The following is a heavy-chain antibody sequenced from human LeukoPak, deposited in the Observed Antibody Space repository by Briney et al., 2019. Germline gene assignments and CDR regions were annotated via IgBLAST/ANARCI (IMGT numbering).Heavy chain of an antibody. CDR2: ISNSGSYI. J-gene: IGHJ4*02. CDR1: GFTFSSYS. CDR3: ARTADYSLYGDFDY. V-gene: IGHV3-21*01. Sequence: GGSLRPSCAASGFTFSSYSMNGARQAPGKGLEWVSSISNSGSYIYYADSLKGRFTISRDNAKNSLYLQMNSLRAEDTAVYYCARTADYSLYGDFDYWGQGTLVTVSS. D-gene: IGHD4-11*01.